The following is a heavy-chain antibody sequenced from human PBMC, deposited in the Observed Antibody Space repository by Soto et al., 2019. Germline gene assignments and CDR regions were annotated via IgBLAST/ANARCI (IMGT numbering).Heavy chain of an antibody. Sequence: PGGSLRLSCAASGFTFSSYAMHWVRQAPGKGLEWVAVISYDGSNKYYADSVKGRFTISRDNSKNTLYLQMNSLRAEDTAVYYCARVPSWYYYDSSGYFDYWGQGTLVTVS. D-gene: IGHD3-22*01. CDR2: ISYDGSNK. J-gene: IGHJ4*02. CDR3: ARVPSWYYYDSSGYFDY. V-gene: IGHV3-30-3*01. CDR1: GFTFSSYA.